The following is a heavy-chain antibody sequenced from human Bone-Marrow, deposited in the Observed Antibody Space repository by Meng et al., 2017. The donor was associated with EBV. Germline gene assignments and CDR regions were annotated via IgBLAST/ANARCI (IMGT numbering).Heavy chain of an antibody. D-gene: IGHD3-22*01. CDR3: VRDSSGDSRNFDP. V-gene: IGHV1-3*01. CDR1: GYTFSTYA. Sequence: QVQLVQSGAELKKPGASVKVSCKASGYTFSTYAIHWVRQAPGQRLEWMGWINVGNGDTKYSQKLQGRVTITRDTSASTAYMELRSLRSEDTAVYYCVRDSSGDSRNFDPWGQGTLVTVSS. J-gene: IGHJ5*02. CDR2: INVGNGDT.